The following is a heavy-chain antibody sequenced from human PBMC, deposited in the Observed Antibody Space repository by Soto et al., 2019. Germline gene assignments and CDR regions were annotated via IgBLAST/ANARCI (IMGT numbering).Heavy chain of an antibody. Sequence: GGSLRLSCAASGFTFSSYAMSWVRQAPGKGLEWVSAISGSGGSTYYADSVKGRFTISRDNSKNTLYLQMNSLRAEDTAVYYCAKDPASSIGASGWDYYMDVWGKGTTVTVSS. CDR3: AKDPASSIGASGWDYYMDV. CDR1: GFTFSSYA. J-gene: IGHJ6*03. D-gene: IGHD6-19*01. CDR2: ISGSGGST. V-gene: IGHV3-23*01.